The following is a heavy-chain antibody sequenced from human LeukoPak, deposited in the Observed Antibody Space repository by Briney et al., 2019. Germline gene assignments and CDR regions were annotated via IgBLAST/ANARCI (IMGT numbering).Heavy chain of an antibody. D-gene: IGHD6-13*01. Sequence: ASVKVSCKASGYTFTSYGISWVRQAPGQGLEWMGWISAYNGNTNYAQKLQGRVTMTTDTSTSTAYMELRSLRSDDTAVYYCARARVPSWYRSAEYFQHWGQGTLVTVSS. CDR1: GYTFTSYG. V-gene: IGHV1-18*01. CDR3: ARARVPSWYRSAEYFQH. CDR2: ISAYNGNT. J-gene: IGHJ1*01.